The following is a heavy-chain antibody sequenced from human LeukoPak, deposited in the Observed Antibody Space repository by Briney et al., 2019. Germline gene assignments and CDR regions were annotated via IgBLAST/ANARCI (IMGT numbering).Heavy chain of an antibody. Sequence: AGGSLRLSCAASGFTFSSYAMSWVRQAPGKGLEWVSAISGSGGSTYYADSVKGRFTISRDNSKNTLYLQMNSLRAEDTAVYYCARDPIIAVAGTFDYWGQGTLVTVSP. CDR2: ISGSGGST. CDR3: ARDPIIAVAGTFDY. J-gene: IGHJ4*02. D-gene: IGHD6-19*01. CDR1: GFTFSSYA. V-gene: IGHV3-23*01.